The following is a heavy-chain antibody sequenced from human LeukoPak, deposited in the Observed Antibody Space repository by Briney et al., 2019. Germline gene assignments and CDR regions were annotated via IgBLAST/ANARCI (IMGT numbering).Heavy chain of an antibody. D-gene: IGHD3-10*01. CDR2: INPSGGST. J-gene: IGHJ6*03. CDR1: GYIFSGYY. Sequence: ASVKVSCKASGYIFSGYYIHWVRQAPRQGLEWMGIINPSGGSTSYAQKFQGRVTMTRDMSTSAVYMELSSLRSEDTAVYYCARAVQVVRGVIVSHYYYMDVWGKGTTVTVSS. V-gene: IGHV1-46*01. CDR3: ARAVQVVRGVIVSHYYYMDV.